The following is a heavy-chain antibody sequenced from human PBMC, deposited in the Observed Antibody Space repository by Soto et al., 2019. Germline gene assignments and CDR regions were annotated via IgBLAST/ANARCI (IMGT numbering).Heavy chain of an antibody. CDR2: ITPSGGST. CDR3: ARDSGYYDSSGYGSFDY. Sequence: ASVKVSCKASGYTFTSYYMHWVRQAPGQGLELMGIITPSGGSTSYAQKFQGRVTMTRDTFTSTVYMELSSLRSEGTVVYYCARDSGYYDSSGYGSFDYWGQGTLVTVSS. D-gene: IGHD3-22*01. J-gene: IGHJ4*02. V-gene: IGHV1-46*01. CDR1: GYTFTSYY.